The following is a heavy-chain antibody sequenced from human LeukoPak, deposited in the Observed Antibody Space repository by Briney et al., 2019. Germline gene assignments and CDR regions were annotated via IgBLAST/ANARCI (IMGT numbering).Heavy chain of an antibody. J-gene: IGHJ4*02. D-gene: IGHD3-16*02. CDR3: AKDHYDYVWGSYRIYYFDY. CDR1: GFTFSSYA. V-gene: IGHV3-23*01. CDR2: ISGSGGST. Sequence: GGSLRLSCAASGFTFSSYAMSWVRQAPGKGLEWVSAISGSGGSTYYADSVKGRFTISRDNSKNTLYLQMNSLRAEGTALYYCAKDHYDYVWGSYRIYYFDYWGQGTLVTVSS.